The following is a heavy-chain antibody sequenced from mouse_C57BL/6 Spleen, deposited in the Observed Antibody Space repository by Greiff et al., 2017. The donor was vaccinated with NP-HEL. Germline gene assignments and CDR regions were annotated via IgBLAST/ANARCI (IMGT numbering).Heavy chain of an antibody. CDR1: GYAFSSSW. CDR2: IYPGDGDT. V-gene: IGHV1-82*01. J-gene: IGHJ3*01. Sequence: VQLQQSGPELVKPGASVKISCKASGYAFSSSWMNWVKQRPGKGLEWIGRIYPGDGDTNYNGKFKGKATLTADKSSSTAYMQLSSLTSEDSAVYFCARAPTGVGWFAYWGQGTLVTVSA. D-gene: IGHD1-1*01. CDR3: ARAPTGVGWFAY.